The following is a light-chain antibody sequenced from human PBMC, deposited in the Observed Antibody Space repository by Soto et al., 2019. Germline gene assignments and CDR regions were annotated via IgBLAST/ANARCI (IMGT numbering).Light chain of an antibody. Sequence: QSVLTQPPSVSGAPGQGVTISCTGSSSNIGSGYDVHWYQQLPGTVPKLLMYANSNRPSGVPDRFSGSKSGTSASLAITGLQAEDEADYYCQSYDSSLSGYVFGTGTTLTVL. V-gene: IGLV1-40*01. J-gene: IGLJ1*01. CDR3: QSYDSSLSGYV. CDR1: SSNIGSGYD. CDR2: ANS.